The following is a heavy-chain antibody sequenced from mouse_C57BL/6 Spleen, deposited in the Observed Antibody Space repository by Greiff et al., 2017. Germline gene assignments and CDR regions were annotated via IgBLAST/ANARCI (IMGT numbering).Heavy chain of an antibody. D-gene: IGHD1-1*01. J-gene: IGHJ4*01. CDR2: IYPGSGNT. CDR3: ARGDTTVVEGAMDY. Sequence: VKLVESGPELVKPGASVKISCKASGYSFTSYYIHWVKQRPGQGLEWIGWIYPGSGNTKYNEKFKGKATLTADTSSSTAYMQLSSLTSEDSAVYYCARGDTTVVEGAMDYWGQGTSVTVSS. V-gene: IGHV1-66*01. CDR1: GYSFTSYY.